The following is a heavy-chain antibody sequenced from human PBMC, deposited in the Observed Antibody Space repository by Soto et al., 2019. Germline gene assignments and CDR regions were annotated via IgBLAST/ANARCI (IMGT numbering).Heavy chain of an antibody. V-gene: IGHV4-59*01. CDR3: ARDRSARAPYYHGMEV. Sequence: SETLSLTCTVSGGSLTDSYCSWVRQPPGKGLEWIANVFYDGTTNYNPSLASRVTISVDTSKNQFSLRLSSVTAADTAVYYCARDRSARAPYYHGMEVWGKGTTGT. CDR2: VFYDGTT. J-gene: IGHJ6*04. CDR1: GGSLTDSY.